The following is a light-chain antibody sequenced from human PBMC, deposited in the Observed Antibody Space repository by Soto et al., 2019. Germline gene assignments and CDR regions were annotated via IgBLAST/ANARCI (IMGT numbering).Light chain of an antibody. Sequence: ESVLTQSPATLSLSPGETATLSCGASQIVSGNYLAWYQQKPGLAPRLLIYDASTRATGIPDRFSGSGSGTYFTLTISRLEPEDFGVYYCHQYGSSPFFGPGTKMDIK. CDR2: DAS. CDR1: QIVSGNY. V-gene: IGKV3D-20*01. CDR3: HQYGSSPF. J-gene: IGKJ3*01.